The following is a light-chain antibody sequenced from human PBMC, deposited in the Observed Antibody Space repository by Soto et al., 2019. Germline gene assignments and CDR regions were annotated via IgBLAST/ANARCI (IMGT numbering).Light chain of an antibody. CDR3: QQYHSLYT. Sequence: DIQMTQSPSTLSPSVGDRVTITCRASQSVSTWLAWYQQKPGKAPQLLIYEASSLESGVPSRFSGSGSGTEFTLTISSLQPDDFATYYCQQYHSLYTFGQGTKLEIK. CDR1: QSVSTW. V-gene: IGKV1-5*01. J-gene: IGKJ2*01. CDR2: EAS.